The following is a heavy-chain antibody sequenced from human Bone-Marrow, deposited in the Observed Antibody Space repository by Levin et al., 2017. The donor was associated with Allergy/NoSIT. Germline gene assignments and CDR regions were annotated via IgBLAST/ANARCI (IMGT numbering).Heavy chain of an antibody. J-gene: IGHJ4*02. Sequence: GGSLRLSCAASGFTFSSYAMSWVRQAPGKGLEWVSAISGSGGSTYYADSVKGRFTISRDNSKNTLYLQMNSLRAEDTAVYYCAKTITATVTSSPLAYVIDYWGQGTLVTVSS. D-gene: IGHD4-17*01. CDR2: ISGSGGST. V-gene: IGHV3-23*01. CDR1: GFTFSSYA. CDR3: AKTITATVTSSPLAYVIDY.